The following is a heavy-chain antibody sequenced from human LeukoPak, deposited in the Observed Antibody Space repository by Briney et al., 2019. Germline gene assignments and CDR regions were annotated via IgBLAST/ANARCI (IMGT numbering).Heavy chain of an antibody. Sequence: SETLSLTCTVSGGSISSYYWSWIRQPPGKGLEWIGYIYYSGSTNYNPSLKSRVTISVDTSKNQFSLKLSSVTAADTAVYYCARDATVVTPGIDYYYMDVWGKGTTVTISS. V-gene: IGHV4-59*01. D-gene: IGHD4-23*01. CDR2: IYYSGST. J-gene: IGHJ6*03. CDR3: ARDATVVTPGIDYYYMDV. CDR1: GGSISSYY.